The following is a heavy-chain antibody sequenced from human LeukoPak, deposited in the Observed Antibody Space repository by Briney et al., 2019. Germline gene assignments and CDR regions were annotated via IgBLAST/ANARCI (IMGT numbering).Heavy chain of an antibody. D-gene: IGHD5-18*01. CDR3: ARRYSSGPFDY. V-gene: IGHV4-59*08. Sequence: PSQTLSLTCTVSGGSISSYYWSWIRQPPGKGLEWIGYIYYSGSTNYNPSLKSRVTISVHTSQNQFSLKLSSVTAADTAVYYCARRYSSGPFDYWGQGTLVTVSS. CDR1: GGSISSYY. J-gene: IGHJ4*02. CDR2: IYYSGST.